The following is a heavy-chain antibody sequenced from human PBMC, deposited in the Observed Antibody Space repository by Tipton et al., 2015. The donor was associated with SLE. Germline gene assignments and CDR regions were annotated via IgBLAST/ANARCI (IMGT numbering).Heavy chain of an antibody. J-gene: IGHJ4*02. Sequence: QSGAEVKKPGASVILSCKASGYTVTDYYIHWIRQAPGEGLEWMGIMRPSNGDAAYPQKFQGRVTMTRDTSTSTVYMELRSLRSDDTAIYYCAREPREAFQFDYWGQGTLVSVSS. CDR3: AREPREAFQFDY. CDR1: GYTVTDYY. D-gene: IGHD1-26*01. CDR2: MRPSNGDA. V-gene: IGHV1-46*01.